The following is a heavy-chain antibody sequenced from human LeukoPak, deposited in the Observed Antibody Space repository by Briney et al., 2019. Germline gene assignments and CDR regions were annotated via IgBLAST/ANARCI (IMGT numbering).Heavy chain of an antibody. Sequence: GASVKVSCKVSGYTLTELSMHWVRQAPGKGLEWRGGFDPEDGETIYAQKFQGGVTMTEDTSTDTDYMELSSLRSEDTAVYYCAANYYDSSGPCDYWGQGTLVTVSS. J-gene: IGHJ4*02. CDR1: GYTLTELS. D-gene: IGHD3-22*01. CDR2: FDPEDGET. CDR3: AANYYDSSGPCDY. V-gene: IGHV1-24*01.